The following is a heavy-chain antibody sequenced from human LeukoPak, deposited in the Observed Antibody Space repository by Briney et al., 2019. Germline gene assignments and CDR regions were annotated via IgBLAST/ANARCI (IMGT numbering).Heavy chain of an antibody. CDR1: GFTFSSYG. V-gene: IGHV3-30*18. CDR2: ISYDGSNK. D-gene: IGHD6-19*01. J-gene: IGHJ4*02. Sequence: AGGSLRLSCAASGFTFSSYGMHWVRQAPGKGLEWVAVISYDGSNKYYADSVKGRFTISRDNSKNTLYLQMNSLRAEDTAVYYCAKIVSSSGRPIDYWGQGTLVTVSS. CDR3: AKIVSSSGRPIDY.